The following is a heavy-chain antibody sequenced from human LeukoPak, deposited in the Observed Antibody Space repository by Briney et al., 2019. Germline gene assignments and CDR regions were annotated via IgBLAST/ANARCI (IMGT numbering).Heavy chain of an antibody. Sequence: GGSLRLSCAASGFTFSDYYMSWIRQAPGKGLEWVSYISSSGSTIYYADSVKGRFTISRDNAKNSLYLQMNSLRAEDTAVYYCAKDSSRYCSSTSCYSGFDYWGQGTLVTVSS. V-gene: IGHV3-11*04. J-gene: IGHJ4*02. CDR2: ISSSGSTI. D-gene: IGHD2-2*01. CDR3: AKDSSRYCSSTSCYSGFDY. CDR1: GFTFSDYY.